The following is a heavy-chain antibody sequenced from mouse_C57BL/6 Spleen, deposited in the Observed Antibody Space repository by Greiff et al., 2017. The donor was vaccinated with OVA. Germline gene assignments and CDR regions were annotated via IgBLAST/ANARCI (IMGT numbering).Heavy chain of an antibody. CDR1: GFTFSSYA. V-gene: IGHV5-4*01. J-gene: IGHJ4*01. CDR2: LSDGGSYT. Sequence: EVQLVESGGGLVKPGGSLTLSCAASGFTFSSYAMSWVRQTPETRLEWVATLSDGGSYTYYPDNVKGRFTISRDNAKNNLYLQMSHLKSEDTAMYYCARDKSYYSNYHYYAMDYWGKGTSVTVSS. CDR3: ARDKSYYSNYHYYAMDY. D-gene: IGHD2-5*01.